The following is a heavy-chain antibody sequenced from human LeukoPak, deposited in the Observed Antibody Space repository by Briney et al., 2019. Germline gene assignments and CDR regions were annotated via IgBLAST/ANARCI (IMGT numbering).Heavy chain of an antibody. CDR1: GFTFSNYT. CDR3: ARGGDYNFWSGYSYGMDV. D-gene: IGHD3-3*01. Sequence: SGGSLRLSCAASGFTFSNYTMHWVRQAPGKGLEWVTVISYDGNDEYYADSVKGRFTISRDKSKSTLYLQMNSLRAEDTGVYYCARGGDYNFWSGYSYGMDVWGQGTTVSVSS. V-gene: IGHV3-30*04. J-gene: IGHJ6*02. CDR2: ISYDGNDE.